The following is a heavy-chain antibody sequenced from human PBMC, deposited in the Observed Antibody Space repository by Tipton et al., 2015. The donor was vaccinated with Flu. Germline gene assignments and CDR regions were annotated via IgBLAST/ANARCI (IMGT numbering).Heavy chain of an antibody. V-gene: IGHV4-39*07. D-gene: IGHD3-9*01. CDR1: GGSISSSSYY. J-gene: IGHJ4*02. Sequence: TLSLTCTVSGGSISSSSYYWGWTRQPPGKGLEWIGSIYYSGSTYYNPSLKSRVTISVDTSKNQFSLKLSSVTAADTAVYYCARGVLTGYHHYFDYWGQGTLVTVSS. CDR2: IYYSGST. CDR3: ARGVLTGYHHYFDY.